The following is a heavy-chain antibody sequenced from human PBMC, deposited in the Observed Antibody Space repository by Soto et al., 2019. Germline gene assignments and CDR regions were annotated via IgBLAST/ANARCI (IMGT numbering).Heavy chain of an antibody. CDR3: AREASLSYYDSSGYYFGYGMDV. V-gene: IGHV3-7*05. J-gene: IGHJ6*02. CDR1: GFTFSSYW. Sequence: GGSLRLSCAASGFTFSSYWMSWVRQAPGKGLEWVANIKQDGSEKYYVDSVKGRFTISRDNAKNSLYLQMNSLRAEDTAVYYCAREASLSYYDSSGYYFGYGMDVWGQGTTVTVSS. CDR2: IKQDGSEK. D-gene: IGHD3-22*01.